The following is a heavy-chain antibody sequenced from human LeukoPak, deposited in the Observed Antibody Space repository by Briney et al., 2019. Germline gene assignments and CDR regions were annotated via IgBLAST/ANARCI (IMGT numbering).Heavy chain of an antibody. CDR3: ARILWFGELLYSIDY. D-gene: IGHD3-10*01. V-gene: IGHV3-11*01. Sequence: PGGSLRLSCAASGFTFSDYYMSWIRQAPGKGLEWVSYISSSGSTIYYADSVKGRFTISRDNAKNSLYLQMNSLRAEDTAVYYCARILWFGELLYSIDYWGQGTLVTVSS. CDR2: ISSSGSTI. J-gene: IGHJ4*02. CDR1: GFTFSDYY.